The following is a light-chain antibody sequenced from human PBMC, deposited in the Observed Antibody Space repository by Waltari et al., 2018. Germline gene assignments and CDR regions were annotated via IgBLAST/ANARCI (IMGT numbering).Light chain of an antibody. Sequence: DIVMTQSPLSLPVTPGEPASISCSSSQSLLYSNGYTYLDWYLQKPGQSPQLLIDWTSNRASGVPDRFRWSGAGTDFTRKSRRVEAEDFGVYYCVQTVQIPYTFGHGTKLEIK. CDR2: WTS. CDR1: QSLLYSNGYTY. V-gene: IGKV2-28*01. CDR3: VQTVQIPYT. J-gene: IGKJ2*01.